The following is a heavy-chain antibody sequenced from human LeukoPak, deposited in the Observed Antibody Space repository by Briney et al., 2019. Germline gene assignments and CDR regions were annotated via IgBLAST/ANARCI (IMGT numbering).Heavy chain of an antibody. CDR2: ISAYNGNT. J-gene: IGHJ4*02. V-gene: IGHV1-18*04. D-gene: IGHD3-10*01. CDR3: ARDYYGSGSYPDY. CDR1: GYTFTSYG. Sequence: ASVKVSCKASGYTFTSYGISWVRQAPGQGLEWMGWISAYNGNTNYAQKLQGRVTMTTDTSTSTAYTELRSLRSDDTAVYYCARDYYGSGSYPDYWGQGTLVTVSS.